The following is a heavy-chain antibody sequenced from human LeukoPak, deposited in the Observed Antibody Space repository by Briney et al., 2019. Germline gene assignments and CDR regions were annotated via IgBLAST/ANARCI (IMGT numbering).Heavy chain of an antibody. CDR2: IYQSGST. J-gene: IGHJ4*02. CDR3: ARGESRQFDY. V-gene: IGHV4-30-2*01. D-gene: IGHD6-6*01. Sequence: SETLSLTCTVSGGSISSGGYFWSWIRQPPGKGLEWIACIYQSGSTYYNPTLKSRVTMSVDRSKDQFSLELTSVTAADTAVYYCARGESRQFDYWGQGTLVTVSS. CDR1: GGSISSGGYF.